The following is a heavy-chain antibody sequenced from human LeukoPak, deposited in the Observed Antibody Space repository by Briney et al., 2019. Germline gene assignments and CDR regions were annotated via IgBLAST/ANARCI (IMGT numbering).Heavy chain of an antibody. CDR1: GFTFSSYA. J-gene: IGHJ4*02. V-gene: IGHV3-23*01. D-gene: IGHD2-2*01. CDR2: MSPNGGST. Sequence: QPGGSLRLSCAASGFTFSSYAMSWVRQAPGKGLEWVSSMSPNGGSTYYADSVKGRFTISRDNSKNTLFLQMNSLRAEDTAVYYCAKAGGYCSSTSCYLFDWGQGTLVTVSS. CDR3: AKAGGYCSSTSCYLFD.